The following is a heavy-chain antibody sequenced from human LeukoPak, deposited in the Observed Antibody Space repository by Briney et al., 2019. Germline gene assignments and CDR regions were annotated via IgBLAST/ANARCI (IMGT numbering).Heavy chain of an antibody. V-gene: IGHV4-34*01. J-gene: IGHJ4*02. Sequence: PSETLSLTCAVYGGSFSGYYWSWIRQPPGKGLEWIGGINHSGSTNYNPSLKSRVTISVDTSKNQFSLKLSSVTAADTAVYYCARGPPLLTYYYDSSGYYQYYFDYWGQGTLVTVSS. CDR2: INHSGST. CDR1: GGSFSGYY. CDR3: ARGPPLLTYYYDSSGYYQYYFDY. D-gene: IGHD3-22*01.